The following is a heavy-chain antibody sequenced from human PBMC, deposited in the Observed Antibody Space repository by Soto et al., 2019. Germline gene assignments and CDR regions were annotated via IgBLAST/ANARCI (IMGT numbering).Heavy chain of an antibody. CDR3: ARDRAVVVPAAIPIWGMDV. CDR2: INPSGGST. V-gene: IGHV1-46*01. Sequence: GAAVNVPCKASGYTFTSYYMHWVRQAPGQGLEWMGIINPSGGSTSYAQKFQGRVTTTRDTSTSTVYMELSSLRSEDTAVYYCARDRAVVVPAAIPIWGMDVWGQGTTVTVSS. D-gene: IGHD2-2*02. J-gene: IGHJ6*02. CDR1: GYTFTSYY.